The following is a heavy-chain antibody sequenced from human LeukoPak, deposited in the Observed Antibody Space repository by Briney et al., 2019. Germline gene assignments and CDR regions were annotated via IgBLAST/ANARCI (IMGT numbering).Heavy chain of an antibody. D-gene: IGHD6-13*01. CDR2: IIPIFGTA. CDR3: ARDVSLIATPAGY. V-gene: IGHV1-69*05. J-gene: IGHJ4*02. CDR1: GGTFSSYA. Sequence: ASAKVSCKASGGTFSSYAISWVRQAPGQGLEWMGGIIPIFGTANYAQKFQGRVTMTTDTSTSTAYMELRSLRSDDTAVYYCARDVSLIATPAGYWGQGTLVTVSS.